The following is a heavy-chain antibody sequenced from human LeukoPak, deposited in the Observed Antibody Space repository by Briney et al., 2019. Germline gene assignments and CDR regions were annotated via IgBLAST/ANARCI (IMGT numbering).Heavy chain of an antibody. CDR3: AREVEMGSSGWYRGSAFDI. V-gene: IGHV3-30-3*01. CDR2: ISYDGSNK. CDR1: GFTFSSDA. J-gene: IGHJ3*02. D-gene: IGHD6-19*01. Sequence: PGGSLRLSCAASGFTFSSDAMHWVRQAPGKGLEWVAVISYDGSNKYYADSVKGRFTISRDNSKNTLYLQMNSLRAEDTAVYYCAREVEMGSSGWYRGSAFDIWGQGTMVTVSS.